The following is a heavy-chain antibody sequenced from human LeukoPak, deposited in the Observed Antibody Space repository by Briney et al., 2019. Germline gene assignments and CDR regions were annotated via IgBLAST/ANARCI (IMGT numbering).Heavy chain of an antibody. J-gene: IGHJ4*02. CDR2: IYHSGST. CDR1: GGSISGSSYY. V-gene: IGHV4-39*07. Sequence: SETLSLTCTVSGGSISGSSYYWGWIRQPPGKGLEWIGSIYHSGSTYYNPSLKSRVTISVDTSKNQFSLKLSSVTAADTAVYYCAREDILTPFDYWGQGTLVTVSS. CDR3: AREDILTPFDY. D-gene: IGHD3-9*01.